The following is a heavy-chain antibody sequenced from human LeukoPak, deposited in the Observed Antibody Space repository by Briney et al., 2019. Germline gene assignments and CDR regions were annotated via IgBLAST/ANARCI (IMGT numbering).Heavy chain of an antibody. J-gene: IGHJ4*03. CDR3: ATGYCSSTSCFDY. Sequence: PGGSLRLSCAASGFTFGDYYMTWIRXAPGKXLEWVSYISSSSSYTNYVDSVKGRFTISRDNTKNSVYLQMNSLRAEDTAVYYCATGYCSSTSCFDYWGQGTLVTVSS. D-gene: IGHD2-2*01. V-gene: IGHV3-11*03. CDR2: ISSSSSYT. CDR1: GFTFGDYY.